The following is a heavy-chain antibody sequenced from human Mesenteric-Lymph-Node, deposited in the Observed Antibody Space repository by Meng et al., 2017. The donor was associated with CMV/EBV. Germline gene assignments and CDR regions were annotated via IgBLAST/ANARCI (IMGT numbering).Heavy chain of an antibody. D-gene: IGHD3-22*01. J-gene: IGHJ4*02. V-gene: IGHV1-18*04. CDR2: ISAYNGNT. CDR3: ARDQDTARHYYDSSGYYLTTFVY. CDR1: G. Sequence: GISWVRQAPGQGLEWMGWISAYNGNTNYAQKPQGRVTMTTDTSTSTAYMELRSLRSDDTAVYYCARDQDTARHYYDSSGYYLTTFVYWGQGTLVTVSS.